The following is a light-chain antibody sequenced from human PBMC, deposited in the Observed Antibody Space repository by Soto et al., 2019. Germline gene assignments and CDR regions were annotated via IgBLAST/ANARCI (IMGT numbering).Light chain of an antibody. CDR2: TAS. CDR1: QGIGTW. Sequence: DIQMTQSPSSVSASVGDRLTITCRASQGIGTWLAWYQHKPGKAPKLLIYTASSLHSGVPSRFSSSGSGTDFTLTINSLQPEDFATYYCQQTNIFPGTFGQGTKLEIK. CDR3: QQTNIFPGT. V-gene: IGKV1-12*01. J-gene: IGKJ2*01.